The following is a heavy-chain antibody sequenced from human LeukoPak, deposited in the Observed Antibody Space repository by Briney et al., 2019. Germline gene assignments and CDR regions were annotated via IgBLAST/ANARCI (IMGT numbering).Heavy chain of an antibody. CDR1: GFTFSSYS. J-gene: IGHJ4*02. CDR3: ARDIEYSESLYFDY. V-gene: IGHV3-21*01. CDR2: ISSSSSYI. D-gene: IGHD1-26*01. Sequence: GGSLRLSCAASGFTFSSYSMNWVRQAPGKGLEWVSSISSSSSYIYYADSVKGRFTISRDNAKNSLYLQMNSLRAEDTAVYYCARDIEYSESLYFDYWGQGTLVTVSS.